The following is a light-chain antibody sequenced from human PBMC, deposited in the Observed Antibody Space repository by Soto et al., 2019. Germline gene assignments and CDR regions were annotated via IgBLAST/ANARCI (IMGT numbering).Light chain of an antibody. CDR1: NSYVGSFNA. Sequence: QSVLTQPASVTGSPGQSIAISCTGTNSYVGSFNAVSWYQQDPGKAPKLIIYEVIKRPSGVSDRFSGSKSGNTASLTISGLRADDEADYHCRSPGRISPTYVFGTRTKVTV. V-gene: IGLV2-23*02. CDR3: RSPGRISPTYV. J-gene: IGLJ1*01. CDR2: EVI.